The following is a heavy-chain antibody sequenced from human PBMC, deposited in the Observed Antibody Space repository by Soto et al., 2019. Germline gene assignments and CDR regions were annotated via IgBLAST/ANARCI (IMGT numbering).Heavy chain of an antibody. Sequence: SETLSLTCTVSGGSISSGGYYWSWIRQHPGKGLEWIGYIYYSGSTYYNPSLKSRVTISVDTSKNQFSLKLSSVTAADTAVYYCASTFLTGSELWFDPWGQGTLVTVSS. V-gene: IGHV4-31*03. CDR1: GGSISSGGYY. CDR3: ASTFLTGSELWFDP. J-gene: IGHJ5*02. D-gene: IGHD3-9*01. CDR2: IYYSGST.